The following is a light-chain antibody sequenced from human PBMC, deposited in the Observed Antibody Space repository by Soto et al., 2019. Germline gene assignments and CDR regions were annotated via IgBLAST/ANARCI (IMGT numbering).Light chain of an antibody. Sequence: DIQMTHSPSTLSGSVGDRVTITCRASQTISSWLAWYQQKPGKAPKLLIYKASTLKSGVPSRFSGSGSGKEFTLTISSLQPDDFATYYCQHYNSYLEAFGQGIKVDIX. CDR3: QHYNSYLEA. V-gene: IGKV1-5*03. CDR1: QTISSW. CDR2: KAS. J-gene: IGKJ1*01.